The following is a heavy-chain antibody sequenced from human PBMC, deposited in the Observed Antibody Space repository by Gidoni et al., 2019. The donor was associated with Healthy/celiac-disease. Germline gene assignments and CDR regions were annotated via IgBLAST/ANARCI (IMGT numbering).Heavy chain of an antibody. D-gene: IGHD3-3*01. J-gene: IGHJ6*03. Sequence: QVQLQESGPGLVKPSATLSLTCTVSGCSISSYYWSWIRQPPGKGLEWIGYIYYSGSTNYNPYLKSRVTISVDTSKNQSALKLSSVTAADTAVYYCARGLFGVVSDYHYMDVWGKGTTVTVSS. CDR2: IYYSGST. CDR3: ARGLFGVVSDYHYMDV. V-gene: IGHV4-59*01. CDR1: GCSISSYY.